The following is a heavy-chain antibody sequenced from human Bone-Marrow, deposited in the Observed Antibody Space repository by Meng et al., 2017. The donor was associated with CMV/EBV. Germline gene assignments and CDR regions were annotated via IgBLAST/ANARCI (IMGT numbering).Heavy chain of an antibody. CDR3: ARTHYDFWSGTNNWFDP. CDR1: GYTFANYY. J-gene: IGHJ5*02. CDR2: INPSGGSP. Sequence: ASVKVSCKAYGYTFANYYMHWVRQAPGQGLEWMAIINPSGGSPTYPQKFQGRLKMTSDTSTSTVYMELSSLRSEDTAVYYCARTHYDFWSGTNNWFDPWGQGTLVTVSS. V-gene: IGHV1-46*01. D-gene: IGHD3-3*01.